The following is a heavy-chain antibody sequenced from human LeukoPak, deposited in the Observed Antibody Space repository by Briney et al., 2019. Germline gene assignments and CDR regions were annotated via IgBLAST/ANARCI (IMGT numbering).Heavy chain of an antibody. CDR1: GYTFTGYY. D-gene: IGHD2-2*01. V-gene: IGHV1-2*02. CDR2: INPNSGGT. J-gene: IGHJ5*02. Sequence: ASVKVSCKASGYTFTGYYMHWVRQAPGQGLEWMGWINPNSGGTNYAQKFQGRVSMTRDTSISTAYMELSRLRSDDTAVYYCARRGSYCSSTSCYLLGFDPWGQGTLVTVSS. CDR3: ARRGSYCSSTSCYLLGFDP.